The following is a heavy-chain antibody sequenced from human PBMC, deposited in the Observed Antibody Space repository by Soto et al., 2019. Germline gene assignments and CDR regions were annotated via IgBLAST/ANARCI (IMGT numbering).Heavy chain of an antibody. V-gene: IGHV5-51*01. CDR1: GYSFTSYW. CDR2: IYPGDSDT. J-gene: IGHJ6*02. Sequence: PGESLKISCKGSGYSFTSYWIGWVRQMPGKGLEWMGIIYPGDSDTRYSPSFQGQVTISADKSISTAYLQWSSLKASDTAMYYCARRERVAARRDYHYGMDFWGQGTTVPVAS. CDR3: ARRERVAARRDYHYGMDF. D-gene: IGHD6-6*01.